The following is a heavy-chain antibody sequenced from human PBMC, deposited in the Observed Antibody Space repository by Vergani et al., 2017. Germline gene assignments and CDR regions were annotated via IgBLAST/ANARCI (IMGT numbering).Heavy chain of an antibody. J-gene: IGHJ4*02. Sequence: QVQLVESGGGLVKPGGSLRLSCAASGFTFSDYYMSWIRQAPGKGLEWVSYISSSSSYTNYADSVKGRFTISRDNAKNSLYLQMDSVGAEDTAVYCCARDGVVVAAPQGWGQGTLVTVSS. D-gene: IGHD2-15*01. CDR2: ISSSSSYT. CDR1: GFTFSDYY. CDR3: ARDGVVVAAPQG. V-gene: IGHV3-11*05.